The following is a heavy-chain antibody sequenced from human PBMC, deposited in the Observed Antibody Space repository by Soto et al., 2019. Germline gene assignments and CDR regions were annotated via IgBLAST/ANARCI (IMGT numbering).Heavy chain of an antibody. D-gene: IGHD2-21*01. CDR3: ARGLSFRGDFDI. Sequence: PSETLSLTCAVSGGSISSSRWWTWIRQSPGKGLEWIGEVYHAGSPNYNPSFQSRVTILADSSKNHFSLRLTSVTAADTAIYYCARGLSFRGDFDIWGQGTTVTVSS. V-gene: IGHV4-4*02. CDR2: VYHAGSP. CDR1: GGSISSSRW. J-gene: IGHJ3*02.